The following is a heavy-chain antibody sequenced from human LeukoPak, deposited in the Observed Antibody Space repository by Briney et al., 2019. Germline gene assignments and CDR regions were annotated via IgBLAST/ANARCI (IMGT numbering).Heavy chain of an antibody. D-gene: IGHD3-22*01. Sequence: SQTLSLTCTVSGGSIISGHYYWSWIRQPAGKGLEWIGRISSSGSTNYNPSLKSRVTISVDTSKNQFSLKLSSVTAADMAVYFCARGPYSYDSSGAFDIWGQGTMVTVSS. V-gene: IGHV4-61*02. CDR1: GGSIISGHYY. CDR3: ARGPYSYDSSGAFDI. CDR2: ISSSGST. J-gene: IGHJ3*02.